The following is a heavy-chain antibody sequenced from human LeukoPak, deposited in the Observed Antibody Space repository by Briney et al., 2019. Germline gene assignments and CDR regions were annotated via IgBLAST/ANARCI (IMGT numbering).Heavy chain of an antibody. D-gene: IGHD1-26*01. CDR3: TRKGSQWDFLVDY. CDR1: GFTFSSYW. Sequence: GGSLRLSCAASGFTFSSYWMHWVRQAPGKGLVWVSRINSDGSSTSYADSVKGRFTISRDNSENSLYLQMDSLTAEDTAVYYCTRKGSQWDFLVDYWGQGTRVAVSP. CDR2: INSDGSST. J-gene: IGHJ4*02. V-gene: IGHV3-74*01.